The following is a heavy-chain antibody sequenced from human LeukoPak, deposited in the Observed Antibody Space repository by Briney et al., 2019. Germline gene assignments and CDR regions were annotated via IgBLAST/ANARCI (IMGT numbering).Heavy chain of an antibody. CDR3: AKGSPVGLWRGNWFDP. CDR2: INTNTGNP. D-gene: IGHD3-16*01. CDR1: GYTFTSYA. Sequence: GASVKVSCKASGYTFTSYAMSWVRQAPGQGLEWMGWINTNTGNPTYAQGFTGRFVFSLDTSVSTAYLQISSLKAEDTAVYYCAKGSPVGLWRGNWFDPWGQGTLVTVSS. J-gene: IGHJ5*02. V-gene: IGHV7-4-1*02.